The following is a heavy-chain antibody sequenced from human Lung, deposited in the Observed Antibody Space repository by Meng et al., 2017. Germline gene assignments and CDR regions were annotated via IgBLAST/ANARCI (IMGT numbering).Heavy chain of an antibody. J-gene: IGHJ4*02. D-gene: IGHD3-22*01. CDR2: VYHSGST. Sequence: QVQLQESGPGLVKPSGTLSLTCAVPGGSISSNNWWSWFRQTPGRGVEWIGEVYHSGSTNYNPSLKSRVIISVNNSKNQFSLKLASVTAADTAVYYCARDDSGYADFDSWGQGTLVTVSS. V-gene: IGHV4-4*02. CDR1: GGSISSNNW. CDR3: ARDDSGYADFDS.